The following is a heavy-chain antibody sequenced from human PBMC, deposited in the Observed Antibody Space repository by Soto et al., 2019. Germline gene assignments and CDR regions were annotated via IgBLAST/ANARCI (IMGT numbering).Heavy chain of an antibody. CDR2: ILHDGSVE. Sequence: GGGLRVCCFASGLRLGYYDTCCDRRAPCQRLEWMALILHDGSVEYYADSVKGRFTISRDNSKSTLYLQMNSLRAEDTAVYYCAKSRDGYSFYFYYGMDVWGQGTTVPVSS. CDR3: AKSRDGYSFYFYYGMDV. V-gene: IGHV3-30*02. CDR1: GLRLGYYD. J-gene: IGHJ6*02. D-gene: IGHD4-4*01.